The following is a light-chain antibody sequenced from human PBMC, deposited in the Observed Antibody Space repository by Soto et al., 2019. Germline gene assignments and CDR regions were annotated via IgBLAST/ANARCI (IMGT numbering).Light chain of an antibody. CDR1: QGVSRQ. J-gene: IGKJ4*01. CDR2: GAS. V-gene: IGKV3-15*01. Sequence: DIVMMLSPATLPVAPEKRVTCSCRASQGVSRQLAWYQHKPGQAHRLLISGASTGATGIPARFSGSGSGTEFTLTISSLQSEECAFYYCQQYHTWPVTFGGGTKVDIK. CDR3: QQYHTWPVT.